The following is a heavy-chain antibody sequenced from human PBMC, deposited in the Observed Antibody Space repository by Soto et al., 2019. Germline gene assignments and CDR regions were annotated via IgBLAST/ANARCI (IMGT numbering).Heavy chain of an antibody. V-gene: IGHV1-69*12. J-gene: IGHJ6*02. Sequence: QVQLVQSGAEVKKPGSSVKVSCKASGGTFSSYAISWVRQAPGQGLEWMGGIIPIFGTANYAQKFQGRVTITADESTSTDYMELSSLRSEDTAVYYCARVVTGTTGDYYYGMDVWGQGTTVTVSS. CDR1: GGTFSSYA. CDR3: ARVVTGTTGDYYYGMDV. CDR2: IIPIFGTA. D-gene: IGHD1-20*01.